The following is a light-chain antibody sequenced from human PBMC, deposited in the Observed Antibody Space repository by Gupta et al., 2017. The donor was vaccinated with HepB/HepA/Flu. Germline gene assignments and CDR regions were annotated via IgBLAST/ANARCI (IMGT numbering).Light chain of an antibody. CDR1: QSISSY. J-gene: IGKJ5*01. V-gene: IGKV1-39*01. CDR2: AAS. Sequence: DIQMTQSPSSLSASVGDRVTITCRASQSISSYLNWYQQKPGKAPKLLIYAASSLQSGVPSRFSGSGSGTDFTLTISSLQPEEFATYYCQQSDSTPQITFAKGPDWRLN. CDR3: QQSDSTPQIT.